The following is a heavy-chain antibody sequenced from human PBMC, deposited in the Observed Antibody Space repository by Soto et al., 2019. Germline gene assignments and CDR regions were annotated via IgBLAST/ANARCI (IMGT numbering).Heavy chain of an antibody. Sequence: QVQLVESGGGLVKPGGSLRLSCAASGFTFTDYYLIWIRQAPGKGLEWVSYIDTSGSVMYYADSVKGRFTMSRDNTENSLYLQMNNLRAEDTAVYYCARDRFDSGDSWGPGTLVTVSS. D-gene: IGHD3-3*01. CDR2: IDTSGSVM. V-gene: IGHV3-11*01. CDR1: GFTFTDYY. CDR3: ARDRFDSGDS. J-gene: IGHJ5*01.